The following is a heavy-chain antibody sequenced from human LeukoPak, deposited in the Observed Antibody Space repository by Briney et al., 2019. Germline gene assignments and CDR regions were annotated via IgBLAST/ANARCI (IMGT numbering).Heavy chain of an antibody. CDR3: ARGYDYGTYYYYGMDV. J-gene: IGHJ6*02. D-gene: IGHD4-17*01. CDR2: IYYSGST. CDR1: GGSISSYY. Sequence: PSETLSLTCTVSGGSISSYYWSWIRQPPGKGLEWIGYIYYSGSTNYNPSLKSRVTISVDTSKNQFSLKLSSVTAADTAVYYCARGYDYGTYYYYGMDVWSQGTTVTVSS. V-gene: IGHV4-59*01.